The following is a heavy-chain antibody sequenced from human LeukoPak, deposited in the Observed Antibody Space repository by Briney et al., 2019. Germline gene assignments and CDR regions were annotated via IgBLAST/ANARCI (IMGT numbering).Heavy chain of an antibody. Sequence: GGSLRLSCAASGFTLGSDAMNWVLQAPGQGPEWVSAISADGGSTYYADSVKGRFSISRDTSKNTLYLQMNSLRVEDTAVYYCAKSSYGSGPYYYGMDVWGQGTTVTVSS. CDR3: AKSSYGSGPYYYGMDV. CDR2: ISADGGST. V-gene: IGHV3-23*01. D-gene: IGHD3-10*01. CDR1: GFTLGSDA. J-gene: IGHJ6*02.